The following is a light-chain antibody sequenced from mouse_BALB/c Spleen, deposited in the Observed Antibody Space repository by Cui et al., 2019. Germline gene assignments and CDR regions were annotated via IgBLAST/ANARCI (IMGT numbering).Light chain of an antibody. CDR3: QQYNNYPPSLT. Sequence: DIVMTQSHKFMSTSVGDRVSITCKASQDVGTAVAWYQQKPGQSPKLLIYWASTRHTVVPDRFTGSGSGTDFTLTISNVQSEDLADYFCQQYNNYPPSLTFGTGTKLELK. V-gene: IGKV6-23*01. CDR2: WAS. CDR1: QDVGTA. J-gene: IGKJ5*01.